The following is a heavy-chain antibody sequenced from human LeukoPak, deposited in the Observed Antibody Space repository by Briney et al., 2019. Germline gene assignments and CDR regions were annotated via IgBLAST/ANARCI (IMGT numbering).Heavy chain of an antibody. V-gene: IGHV4-4*07. Sequence: SETLSLTCTVSGGSISSYYWSWIRQPAGKGLEWIGRIYTSGSTNYNPSLKSRVTMSVDTSKNQFSLKLSSVTAADTAVYYCARSPSRGDYYYYYMDVWGKGTTVTISS. CDR1: GGSISSYY. J-gene: IGHJ6*03. D-gene: IGHD3-10*01. CDR2: IYTSGST. CDR3: ARSPSRGDYYYYYMDV.